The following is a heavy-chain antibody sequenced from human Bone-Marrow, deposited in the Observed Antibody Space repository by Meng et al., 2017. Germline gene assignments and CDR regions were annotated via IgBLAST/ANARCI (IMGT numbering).Heavy chain of an antibody. CDR2: IYYSGST. CDR3: ASLYGDSSVWYLDL. D-gene: IGHD4-17*01. V-gene: IGHV4-31*03. Sequence: QGPRQELGQGLVKPSQTLPLTCTVSGGSISSGNHYWIWIRQHPGKGLEYIGYIYYSGSTYYNPSLKSRVIISVDTSKNQFSLRLNSVTAADTAVYYCASLYGDSSVWYLDLWGRGTLVTVSS. J-gene: IGHJ2*01. CDR1: GGSISSGNHY.